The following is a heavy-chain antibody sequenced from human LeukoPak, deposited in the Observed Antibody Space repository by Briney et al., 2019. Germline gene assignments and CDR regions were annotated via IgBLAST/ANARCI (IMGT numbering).Heavy chain of an antibody. Sequence: GGSLRLSCAASGFTFSSYSMNWVRQAPGKGLEWVSSISSSSYIYYADSVKGRFTIPRDNAKNSLYLQMNSLRAEDTAVYYCARDISGWYKDFDYWGQGTLVTVSS. D-gene: IGHD6-19*01. CDR3: ARDISGWYKDFDY. CDR1: GFTFSSYS. CDR2: ISSSSYI. V-gene: IGHV3-21*01. J-gene: IGHJ4*02.